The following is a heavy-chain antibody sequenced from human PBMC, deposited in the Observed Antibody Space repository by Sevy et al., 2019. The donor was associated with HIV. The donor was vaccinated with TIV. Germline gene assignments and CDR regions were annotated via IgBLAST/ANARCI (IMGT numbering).Heavy chain of an antibody. CDR3: ARPRANYVDHYFFYAMDV. J-gene: IGHJ6*02. V-gene: IGHV3-30-3*01. CDR1: GFAFSNYFA. Sequence: GWSLRLSCAASGFAFSNYFAMHWVRQAPGKGLEWVALISYDGSDKYYADSVKGRFTISRDNFKITLYLQMNSLTTEDTAVYYCARPRANYVDHYFFYAMDVWGQGTTVTVSS. CDR2: ISYDGSDK. D-gene: IGHD4-17*01.